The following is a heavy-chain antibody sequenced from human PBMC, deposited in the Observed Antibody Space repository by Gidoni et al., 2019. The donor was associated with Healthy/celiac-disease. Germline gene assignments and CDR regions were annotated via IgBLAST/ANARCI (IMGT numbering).Heavy chain of an antibody. CDR2: INHSRST. V-gene: IGHV4-34*01. CDR1: GGSFSGYY. Sequence: QVQLQQWVAGLLKLLETLSLTSAVYGGSFSGYYCSWIRQPPGKGLGWIGEINHSRSTNYNPSLRSRVTISVDTYKNQFSLMLSSGTAADTAVYYCARGRGVVPANWYDPWGQGTLVTVSS. CDR3: ARGRGVVPANWYDP. D-gene: IGHD2-2*01. J-gene: IGHJ5*02.